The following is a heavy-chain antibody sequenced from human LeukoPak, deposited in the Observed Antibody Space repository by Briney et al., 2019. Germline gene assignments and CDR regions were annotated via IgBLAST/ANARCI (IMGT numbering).Heavy chain of an antibody. J-gene: IGHJ4*02. Sequence: GASVKVSCKASGYTSTSYAMHWVRQAPGQRLEWMGWINAGNGNTKYSQKFQGRVTITRDTSASTAYMELSSLRSEDTAVYYCARAGEQLVFAYWGQGTLVTVSS. V-gene: IGHV1-3*01. D-gene: IGHD6-13*01. CDR2: INAGNGNT. CDR1: GYTSTSYA. CDR3: ARAGEQLVFAY.